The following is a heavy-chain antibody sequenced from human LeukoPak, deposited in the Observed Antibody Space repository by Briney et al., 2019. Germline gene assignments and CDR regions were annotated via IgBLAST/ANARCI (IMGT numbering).Heavy chain of an antibody. CDR2: IYYSGST. Sequence: SETLSLTCNVTGGSISSYYWSWIRQPPGKGLEWIGYIYYSGSTDYNPSLKSRVTMSADTSNNQLSLKLSSVTAADTAVYYCARAISWSGYYLKTSNWFDPWGQGTLVTVSS. V-gene: IGHV4-59*01. CDR3: ARAISWSGYYLKTSNWFDP. CDR1: GGSISSYY. D-gene: IGHD3-3*01. J-gene: IGHJ5*02.